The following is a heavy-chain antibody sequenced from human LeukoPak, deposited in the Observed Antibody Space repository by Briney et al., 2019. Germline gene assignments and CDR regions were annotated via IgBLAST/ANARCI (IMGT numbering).Heavy chain of an antibody. CDR1: GFIFSSYG. V-gene: IGHV3-30*02. Sequence: GGSLRLSCVASGFIFSSYGMHWVREAPGRGLEWVAFIRYDGSNKKYADSVKGRLTISRDNSKDTLYLQMNSLRSEDTAVYYCAADSSRDYFDYWGQGTLVTVSS. CDR3: AADSSRDYFDY. CDR2: IRYDGSNK. J-gene: IGHJ4*02. D-gene: IGHD3-22*01.